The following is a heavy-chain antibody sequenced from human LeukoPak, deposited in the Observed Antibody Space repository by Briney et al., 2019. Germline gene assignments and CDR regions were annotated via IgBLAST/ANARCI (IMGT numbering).Heavy chain of an antibody. V-gene: IGHV4-39*07. CDR3: ARSKNGKCDY. CDR2: MYYGGNT. J-gene: IGHJ4*02. D-gene: IGHD1-26*01. Sequence: SEALSLTCSVSGDSISSSGYYWGWIRQPPGKGLEWIGRMYYGGNTYCNASLKSRVTISVDTSKNLFSLKLNSVTAADTGVYFCARSKNGKCDYWGQGTLVTVSS. CDR1: GDSISSSGYY.